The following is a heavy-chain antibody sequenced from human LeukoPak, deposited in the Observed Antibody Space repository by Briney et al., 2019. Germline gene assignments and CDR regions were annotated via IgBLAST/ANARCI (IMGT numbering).Heavy chain of an antibody. CDR1: GFTFSSYA. D-gene: IGHD6-19*01. Sequence: GGSLRLSCAASGFTFSSYAMSWVRQAPGKGLEWVSAISGSGGSTYYADSVKGRFTISRDNSKNTLYLQMNSLRAEDTAVYYCARDNGYRSGWYYFDYWGQGTLVTVSS. CDR2: ISGSGGST. V-gene: IGHV3-23*01. CDR3: ARDNGYRSGWYYFDY. J-gene: IGHJ4*02.